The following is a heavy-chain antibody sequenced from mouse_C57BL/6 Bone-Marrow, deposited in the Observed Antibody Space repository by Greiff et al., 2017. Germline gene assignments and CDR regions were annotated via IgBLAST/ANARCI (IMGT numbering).Heavy chain of an antibody. D-gene: IGHD1-1*01. V-gene: IGHV1-82*01. J-gene: IGHJ2*01. Sequence: QVQLKQSGPELVKPGASVKISCKASGYAFSSSWMNWVKQRPGKGLEWIGRIYPGDGDTNYNGKFKGKATLTADKSSSTAYMQLSSLTSDDSAVYFCASFYYGSSYWGQGTTLTVSS. CDR1: GYAFSSSW. CDR3: ASFYYGSSY. CDR2: IYPGDGDT.